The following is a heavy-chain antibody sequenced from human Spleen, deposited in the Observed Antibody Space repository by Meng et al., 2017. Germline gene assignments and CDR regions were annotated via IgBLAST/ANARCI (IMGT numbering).Heavy chain of an antibody. CDR2: ISTSGNTI. J-gene: IGHJ4*02. Sequence: QVQLVESGGGLVKPGGSLRLSCAASGFTFSDYYMSWIRQAPGKGLEWISYISTSGNTIYYTDSVKGRFAISRDNAKNSLYLQMNSLRAEDTAIYYCAKGRGVTTYNDYWGQGALVTVSS. CDR3: AKGRGVTTYNDY. V-gene: IGHV3-11*01. CDR1: GFTFSDYY. D-gene: IGHD4-11*01.